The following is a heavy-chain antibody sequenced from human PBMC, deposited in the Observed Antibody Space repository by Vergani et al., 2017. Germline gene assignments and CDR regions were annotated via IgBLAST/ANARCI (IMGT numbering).Heavy chain of an antibody. J-gene: IGHJ3*02. CDR2: ISWNSGSI. CDR3: ATVTRDGYNYACDI. CDR1: GFTFSSYA. V-gene: IGHV3-23*01. Sequence: EVQLLESGGGLVQPGGSLRLSCAASGFTFSSYAMSWVRQAPGKGLDWVSGISWNSGSIGYADSVKGRFTISRDNAKNSLYLQMNSLRAEDTAVYYCATVTRDGYNYACDIWGQGTMVTVSS. D-gene: IGHD5-24*01.